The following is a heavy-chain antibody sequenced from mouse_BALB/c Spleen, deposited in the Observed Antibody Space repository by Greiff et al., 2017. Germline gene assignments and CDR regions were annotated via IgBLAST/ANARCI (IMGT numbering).Heavy chain of an antibody. CDR3: ARDHGSSYGYFDY. J-gene: IGHJ2*01. D-gene: IGHD1-1*01. CDR2: IWAGGST. CDR1: GFSLTSYG. V-gene: IGHV2-9*02. Sequence: VKLMESGPGLVAPSQSLSISCTVSGFSLTSYGVHWVRQPPGKGLEWLGVIWAGGSTNYNSALMSRLSISKDNSKSQVFLKMNSLQTDDTAMYYCARDHGSSYGYFDYWGQGTTLTVSS.